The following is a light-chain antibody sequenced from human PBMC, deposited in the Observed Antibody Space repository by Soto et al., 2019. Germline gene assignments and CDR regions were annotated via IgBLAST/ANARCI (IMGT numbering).Light chain of an antibody. CDR1: QDIKNY. V-gene: IGKV1-33*01. CDR3: QQYDQLPLT. Sequence: DIQMTQSPSSLSASVGDRVTITCQARQDIKNYLNWYQQKPGKAPKLLIYDASNLETGVPSRFSGSGSGTDFTFTISSLQPEDVAAYYCQQYDQLPLTFGGGAK. CDR2: DAS. J-gene: IGKJ4*02.